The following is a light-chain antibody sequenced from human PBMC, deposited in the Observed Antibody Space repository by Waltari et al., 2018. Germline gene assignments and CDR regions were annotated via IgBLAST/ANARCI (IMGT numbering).Light chain of an antibody. J-gene: IGLJ2*01. CDR2: KDS. Sequence: SYELTQPPSVSVSPGQTASITCSGDTLPTQYAYWYQQKPGHAPVLVIYKDSERPSGIPERFSGSSSGTTVTLTISGVQAEDEADYYCQSADSSGTYVVFGGGTKLTVL. CDR1: TLPTQY. CDR3: QSADSSGTYVV. V-gene: IGLV3-25*03.